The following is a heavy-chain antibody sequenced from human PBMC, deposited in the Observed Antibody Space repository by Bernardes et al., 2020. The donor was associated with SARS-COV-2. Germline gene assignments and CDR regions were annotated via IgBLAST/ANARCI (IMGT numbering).Heavy chain of an antibody. CDR3: ATAPGAMVTDWFDP. CDR1: GYTLTELS. D-gene: IGHD5-18*01. CDR2: FDPEDGET. J-gene: IGHJ5*02. V-gene: IGHV1-24*01. Sequence: ASVKVSCKVSGYTLTELSMHWVRQAPGKGLEWMGGFDPEDGETIYAQKFQGRVTMTEDTSTDTAYMELSSLRSEDTAVHYCATAPGAMVTDWFDPWGQGTLVTVSS.